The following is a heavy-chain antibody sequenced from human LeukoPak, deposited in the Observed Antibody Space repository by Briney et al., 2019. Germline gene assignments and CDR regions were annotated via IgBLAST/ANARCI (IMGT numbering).Heavy chain of an antibody. CDR2: ICAYNGNR. CDR1: RYTFTNYA. D-gene: IGHD6-13*01. J-gene: IGHJ5*02. Sequence: GASVKVSRKASRYTFTNYAISWVRQAPGQGLEWMGCICAYNGNRNYAQKYQGRVTMTRDTSISTAYMELSRLRSDDTAVYYCARATLNLAAAGTVGGYWFDPWGQGTLVTVSS. V-gene: IGHV1-18*01. CDR3: ARATLNLAAAGTVGGYWFDP.